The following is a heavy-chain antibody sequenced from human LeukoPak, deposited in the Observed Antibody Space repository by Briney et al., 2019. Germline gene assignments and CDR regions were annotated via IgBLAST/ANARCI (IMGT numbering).Heavy chain of an antibody. CDR1: GYTFTGYY. CDR3: ARGHRNVGLRFLEWLPGDY. J-gene: IGHJ4*02. D-gene: IGHD3-3*01. Sequence: ASVKVSCRASGYTFTGYYMHWVRQAPGQGLEWMGRTNPNSGGTNYAQKFQGRVTMTRDTSISTAYMELSRLRSDDTAVYYCARGHRNVGLRFLEWLPGDYWGQGTLVTVSS. V-gene: IGHV1-2*06. CDR2: TNPNSGGT.